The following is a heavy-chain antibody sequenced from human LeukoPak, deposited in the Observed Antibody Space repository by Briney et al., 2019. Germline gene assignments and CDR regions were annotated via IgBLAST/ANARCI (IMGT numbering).Heavy chain of an antibody. V-gene: IGHV3-23*01. D-gene: IGHD6-13*01. J-gene: IGHJ4*02. CDR3: AKGYSTNWYLFDY. CDR1: GFTFSSYA. CDR2: ISNNGDST. Sequence: GGSLRLSCAASGFTFSSYAMSWVRRAPGKGLEWVSSISNNGDSTYYVDSVKGRFTISRDNSKNTLYLQMNSLSVEDTALYYCAKGYSTNWYLFDYWGQGSLVTVSS.